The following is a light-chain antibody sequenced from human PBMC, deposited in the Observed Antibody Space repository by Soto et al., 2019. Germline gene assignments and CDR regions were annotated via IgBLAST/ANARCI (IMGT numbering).Light chain of an antibody. CDR1: QSISSY. J-gene: IGKJ1*01. Sequence: DIQMTQSPSSLSASVGDRVTITCRASQSISSYLNWYQQKPGKAPKLLIYAASSLQSGVPSRFSGSGSGTDFTLTISSLQPEDFATVYCQQCYSTLWTFGHGTKVEIK. CDR3: QQCYSTLWT. V-gene: IGKV1-39*01. CDR2: AAS.